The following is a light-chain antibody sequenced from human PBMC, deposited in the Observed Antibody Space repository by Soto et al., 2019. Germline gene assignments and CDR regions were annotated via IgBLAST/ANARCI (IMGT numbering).Light chain of an antibody. CDR2: GAS. CDR1: QSVSSSY. J-gene: IGKJ3*01. V-gene: IGKV3-20*01. CDR3: QHYGTSAL. Sequence: EIVLTQSPGTLSLSPGERATLSCRASQSVSSSYLAWYQQKPGQAPGLLIYGASSRATGIPDRFSVSASGTDFTLTISRLEPEDFAVYYCQHYGTSALFGPGTKVDIK.